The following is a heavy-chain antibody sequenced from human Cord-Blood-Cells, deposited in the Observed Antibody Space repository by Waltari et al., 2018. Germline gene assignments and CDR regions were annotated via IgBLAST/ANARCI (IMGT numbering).Heavy chain of an antibody. CDR2: IYTSGST. Sequence: QVQLQESGPGLVKPSETLSLTCTVSGGSISSYYWSWIRQPAGKGLEWIGRIYTSGSTNYNPSLKSRVTMSVDTSKNQFSLKLSSVTAADTAVYCCAREEDLYNYYYMDVWGKGTTVTVSS. CDR3: AREEDLYNYYYMDV. CDR1: GGSISSYY. J-gene: IGHJ6*03. V-gene: IGHV4-4*07. D-gene: IGHD3-16*01.